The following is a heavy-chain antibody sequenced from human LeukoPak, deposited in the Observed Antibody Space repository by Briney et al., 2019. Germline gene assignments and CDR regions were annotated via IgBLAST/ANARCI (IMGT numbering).Heavy chain of an antibody. CDR2: ISGDGRTS. Sequence: GGSLRLSCAASGFTFNTYWMHWVRQAPGKGLVWVSRISGDGRTSDFADSVKGRFTISRDNAKNTLYLQMDSLRDEDTAVYFCARRGVGFLALDYWGLGTLVTVSS. D-gene: IGHD1-26*01. J-gene: IGHJ4*01. CDR1: GFTFNTYW. CDR3: ARRGVGFLALDY. V-gene: IGHV3-74*01.